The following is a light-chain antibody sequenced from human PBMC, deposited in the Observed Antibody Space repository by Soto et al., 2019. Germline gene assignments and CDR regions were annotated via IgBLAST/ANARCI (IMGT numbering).Light chain of an antibody. CDR2: EVS. CDR1: SSDIGGYKY. CDR3: TSYSRYRVLV. J-gene: IGLJ3*02. Sequence: QSALTQHASVSGSLGQSITISCTGTSSDIGGYKYVSWYQQHPGKAPKLIIFEVSNRPSGVSDRFSGSISGNTASLTISGLQAEDEADYYCTSYSRYRVLVFGGGTKVTVL. V-gene: IGLV2-14*01.